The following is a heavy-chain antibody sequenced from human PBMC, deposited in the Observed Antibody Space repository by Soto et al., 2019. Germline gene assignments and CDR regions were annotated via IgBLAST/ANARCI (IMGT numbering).Heavy chain of an antibody. Sequence: ASVKVSCKASGYSFTSYGICWVRQAPGQGLERMGWISAYNGNKKYAQKLQGRVTMTTDTSTSTAYMELRSLRSDDTAVYYCARDLGQQLVDYWGQGTLVTVSS. V-gene: IGHV1-18*01. J-gene: IGHJ4*02. CDR3: ARDLGQQLVDY. D-gene: IGHD6-13*01. CDR2: ISAYNGNK. CDR1: GYSFTSYG.